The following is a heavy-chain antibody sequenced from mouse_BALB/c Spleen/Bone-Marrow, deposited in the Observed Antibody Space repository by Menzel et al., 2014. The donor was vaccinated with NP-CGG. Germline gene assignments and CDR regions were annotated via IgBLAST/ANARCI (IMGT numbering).Heavy chain of an antibody. J-gene: IGHJ4*01. D-gene: IGHD1-1*02. V-gene: IGHV3-5*02. CDR3: ARDGNYAMDY. Sequence: VQLQQSGPGLVKPSQTVSLTCTVTGISITTGNYRWSCVRQFPGNKLEWIGYIYYSGTITYNPSLTSRTTITRDTSKNQFFLEMNSLTAEDTATYYCARDGNYAMDYWGQGTSVTVSS. CDR2: IYYSGTI. CDR1: GISITTGNYR.